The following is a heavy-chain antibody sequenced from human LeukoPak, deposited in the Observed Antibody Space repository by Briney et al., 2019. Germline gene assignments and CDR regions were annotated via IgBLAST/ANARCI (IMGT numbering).Heavy chain of an antibody. V-gene: IGHV3-23*01. Sequence: GGSLRLSCAASGFTFSSYAMSWVRQAPGKGLEWVSAISGSGGSTYYADSVKGRFTISRDNSKNTLYLQMNSLRAEDTAVYYCAKDGPVGYCSGGSCYSASYFDYWGQGTLVTVSS. CDR3: AKDGPVGYCSGGSCYSASYFDY. J-gene: IGHJ4*02. D-gene: IGHD2-15*01. CDR1: GFTFSSYA. CDR2: ISGSGGST.